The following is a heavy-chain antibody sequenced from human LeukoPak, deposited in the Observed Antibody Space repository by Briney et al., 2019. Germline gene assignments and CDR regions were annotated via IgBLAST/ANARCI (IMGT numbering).Heavy chain of an antibody. J-gene: IGHJ4*02. CDR1: GFTFSSYS. Sequence: RGSLRLSCAASGFTFSSYSMNWVRQAPGKGLEWVSSISSSSSYIYYADSVKGRFTISRDSSKNTLYLQMNRLRAEDAAVYYCAKAPVTTCSGAYCYPFDYWGQGTLVTVSS. CDR2: ISSSSSYI. D-gene: IGHD2-21*01. CDR3: AKAPVTTCSGAYCYPFDY. V-gene: IGHV3-21*04.